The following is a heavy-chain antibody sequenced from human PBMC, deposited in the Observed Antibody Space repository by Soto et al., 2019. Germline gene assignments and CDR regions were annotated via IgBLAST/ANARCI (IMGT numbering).Heavy chain of an antibody. J-gene: IGHJ4*02. Sequence: QVQLVQSGAEVKKPGSSVNVSCKASGGTFSSYAISWVRQAPGQGLEWMGGIIPIFGTANYAQKFQGRVTITADESTSTAYQELSRLRSEDSAVYYCARHPVADLYRDYWGQGTLVTVSS. V-gene: IGHV1-69*12. CDR1: GGTFSSYA. CDR2: IIPIFGTA. D-gene: IGHD6-19*01. CDR3: ARHPVADLYRDY.